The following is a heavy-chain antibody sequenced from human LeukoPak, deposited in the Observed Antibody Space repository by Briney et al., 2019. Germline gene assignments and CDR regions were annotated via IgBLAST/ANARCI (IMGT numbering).Heavy chain of an antibody. J-gene: IGHJ4*02. V-gene: IGHV3-9*01. CDR3: AKDISLRRGLWTNFDY. CDR1: GFTFYNYA. D-gene: IGHD3-10*01. CDR2: ISWNRGSI. Sequence: PGGSLRLSCAASGFTFYNYAMNWVRQAPGKGLEWVSGISWNRGSIGYADPVKGRFTISRDNAKNSLYLQMNSLRAEDTALYYCAKDISLRRGLWTNFDYWGQGTLVTVSS.